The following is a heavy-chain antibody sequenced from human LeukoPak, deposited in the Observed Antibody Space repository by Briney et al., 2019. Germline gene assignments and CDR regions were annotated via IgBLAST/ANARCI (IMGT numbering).Heavy chain of an antibody. V-gene: IGHV3-11*01. J-gene: IGHJ6*02. Sequence: GRRRRLSCVACGLTFSDYYMNWIRQAQGRGLEGVSYISGSGSDLYYADSVKGRFTISRDNAKNSLYLQMNSLRAEDTAVYYCARSIGSYYTMDVWGQGTTVTVSS. CDR1: GLTFSDYY. CDR2: ISGSGSDL. D-gene: IGHD3-22*01. CDR3: ARSIGSYYTMDV.